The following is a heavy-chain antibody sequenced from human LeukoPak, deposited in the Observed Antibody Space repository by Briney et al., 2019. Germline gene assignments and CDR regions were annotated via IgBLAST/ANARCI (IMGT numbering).Heavy chain of an antibody. CDR2: IRSKAYGGTT. Sequence: GGSLRLSCTASGFTFGDYAMNWVRQAPGKGLEWVGFIRSKAYGGTTEYAASVKGRFTISRDNSKNTLYLQMNSLRAEDTAVYYCAKVSSDRYSSSWYYYYYYMDVWGKGTTVTISS. CDR3: AKVSSDRYSSSWYYYYYYMDV. V-gene: IGHV3-49*04. D-gene: IGHD6-13*01. CDR1: GFTFGDYA. J-gene: IGHJ6*03.